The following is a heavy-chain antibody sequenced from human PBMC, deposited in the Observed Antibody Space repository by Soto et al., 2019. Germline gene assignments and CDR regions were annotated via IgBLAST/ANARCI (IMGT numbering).Heavy chain of an antibody. CDR3: ARDGSGYDQGYYYGMDV. Sequence: ASVKVSCKASGYTFTGYYMHWVRQAPGQGLEWMGWINPNSGGTNYAQKSQGWVTMTRDTSISTAYMELSRLRSDDTAVYYCARDGSGYDQGYYYGMDVWGQGTTVTVSS. CDR2: INPNSGGT. V-gene: IGHV1-2*04. D-gene: IGHD5-12*01. CDR1: GYTFTGYY. J-gene: IGHJ6*02.